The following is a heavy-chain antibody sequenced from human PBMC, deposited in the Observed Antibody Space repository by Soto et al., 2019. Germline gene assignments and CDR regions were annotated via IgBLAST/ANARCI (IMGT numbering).Heavy chain of an antibody. V-gene: IGHV4-30-4*01. J-gene: IGHJ6*02. CDR3: ARGVPGPLSHYDYVWGSYRPGPYYYGMDV. D-gene: IGHD3-16*02. CDR1: GGSISSGDYY. Sequence: TSETLSLTCTVSGGSISSGDYYWSWIRQPPGKGLEWIGYIYYSGSTYYNPSLKSRVTISVDTSKNQFSLKLSSVTAADTAVYYCARGVPGPLSHYDYVWGSYRPGPYYYGMDVWGQGTTVTVSS. CDR2: IYYSGST.